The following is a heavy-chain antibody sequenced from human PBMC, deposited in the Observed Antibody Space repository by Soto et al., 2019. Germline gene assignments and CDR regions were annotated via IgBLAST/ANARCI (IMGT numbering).Heavy chain of an antibody. V-gene: IGHV4-59*08. CDR3: ARLGGFFQALDS. J-gene: IGHJ4*02. D-gene: IGHD2-15*01. Sequence: SETLSLTCTVSGGSISPYYWIWIRQPPGKGLEWIGYIYFGGTTKYNPSLKSRVSMSVDTSKNQFSLKLTSVTAADTAVYYCARLGGFFQALDSWGQGTLVTVSS. CDR1: GGSISPYY. CDR2: IYFGGTT.